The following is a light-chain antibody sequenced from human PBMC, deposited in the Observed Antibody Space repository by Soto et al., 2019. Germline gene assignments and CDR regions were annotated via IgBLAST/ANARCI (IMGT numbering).Light chain of an antibody. Sequence: EIVLTQSPDTLSLSPGERATLSCSASQTLRSNFLAWYQQRPGQAPSLLIYDASSRASGIPDRFSGSGSGTDFPLTISRLEPEDFAVYYCQQYNGSPRTFGQGTKVEVK. CDR1: QTLRSNF. CDR3: QQYNGSPRT. CDR2: DAS. J-gene: IGKJ1*01. V-gene: IGKV3-20*01.